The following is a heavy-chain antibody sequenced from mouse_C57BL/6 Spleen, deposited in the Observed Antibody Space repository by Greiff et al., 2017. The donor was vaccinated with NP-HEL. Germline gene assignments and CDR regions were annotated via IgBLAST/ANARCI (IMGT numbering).Heavy chain of an antibody. CDR2: IDPSDSYT. J-gene: IGHJ3*01. CDR3: ARPYSNYPAWFAY. V-gene: IGHV1-50*01. CDR1: GYTFTSYW. Sequence: QVQLKQPGAELVKPGASVKLSCKASGYTFTSYWMQWVKQRPGQGLEWIGEIDPSDSYTNYNQKFKGKATLTVDTSSSTAYMQLSSLTSEDSAVYYCARPYSNYPAWFAYWGQGTLVTVSA. D-gene: IGHD2-5*01.